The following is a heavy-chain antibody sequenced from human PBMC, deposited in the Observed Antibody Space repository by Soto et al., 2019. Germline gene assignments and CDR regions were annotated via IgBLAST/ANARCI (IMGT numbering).Heavy chain of an antibody. CDR2: ISGSGGST. CDR3: TKTSSGYSYGYFDY. Sequence: GGSLRLSCAASGFTFSSYAMSWVRQAPGKWLEWVSAISGSGGSTYYAESVKGRFTISRDNSKNTLYLQMNSLRAEDTAVYYCTKTSSGYSYGYFDYWGQRTLVTVSS. V-gene: IGHV3-23*01. CDR1: GFTFSSYA. D-gene: IGHD5-18*01. J-gene: IGHJ4*02.